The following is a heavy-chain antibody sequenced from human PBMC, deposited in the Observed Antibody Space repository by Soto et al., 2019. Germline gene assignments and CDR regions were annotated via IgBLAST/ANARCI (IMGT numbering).Heavy chain of an antibody. J-gene: IGHJ6*02. V-gene: IGHV4-59*01. CDR1: GGSISSYY. Sequence: SETLSLTCTVSGGSISSYYWSWIRQPPGKGLEWIGYIYYTGITKYNPSLKSRVTISGDTSKNQFSLKLSSVTAADTAVYHCASSASWYTSSWYGHYYYGMDVWGQGDTVTVSS. CDR3: ASSASWYTSSWYGHYYYGMDV. CDR2: IYYTGIT. D-gene: IGHD6-13*01.